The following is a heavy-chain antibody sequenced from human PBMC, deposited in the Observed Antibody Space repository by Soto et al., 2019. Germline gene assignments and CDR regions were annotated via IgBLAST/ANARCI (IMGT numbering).Heavy chain of an antibody. CDR1: GSPISSSS. V-gene: IGHV4-59*01. D-gene: IGHD3-22*01. CDR3: ARGYYDSNGQSNTFDI. Sequence: PXETLPLTCTVSGSPISSSSWSWIRQSPGKGLGWIGYVYYSGSTKYNPSLKSRVTISVDTSKNQFSLKLSSMTAADTAVYYCARGYYDSNGQSNTFDIWGQGTMVTVSS. J-gene: IGHJ3*02. CDR2: VYYSGST.